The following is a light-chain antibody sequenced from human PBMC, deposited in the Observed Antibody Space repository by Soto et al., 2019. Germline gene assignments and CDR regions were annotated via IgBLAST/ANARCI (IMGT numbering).Light chain of an antibody. J-gene: IGKJ1*01. CDR1: QSISSNY. Sequence: EIVLTQSPGTLSLSPGERTTVSCRASQSISSNYLAWYQQKPGQAPRLLIYGASSRATGIPDRFSGSGSGTDFILTISRQAPEDFAVYYCQQYGSSPRTFGQGTKVEIK. CDR2: GAS. V-gene: IGKV3-20*01. CDR3: QQYGSSPRT.